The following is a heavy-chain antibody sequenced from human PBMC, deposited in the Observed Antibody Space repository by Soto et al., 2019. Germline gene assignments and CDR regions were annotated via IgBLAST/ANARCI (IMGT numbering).Heavy chain of an antibody. J-gene: IGHJ5*02. CDR3: ARVTLKARNWVDP. CDR1: GYTFTDYF. V-gene: IGHV1-2*02. Sequence: ASVKVSCKASGYTFTDYFIHWGRQAPGQGFEWRGWINPHRRGTNYAQKFQGRVTMTRDTSNSPAYMELRGLTSDDTAVYYCARVTLKARNWVDPWGQGTLVTV. CDR2: INPHRRGT.